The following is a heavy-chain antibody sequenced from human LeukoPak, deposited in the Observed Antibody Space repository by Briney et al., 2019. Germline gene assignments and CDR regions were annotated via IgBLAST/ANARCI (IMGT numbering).Heavy chain of an antibody. V-gene: IGHV3-73*01. CDR1: GFTFSGSA. D-gene: IGHD5-18*01. Sequence: GGSLRLSCAASGFTFSGSAVHWVRQASGKGLEWVGRIRSKANSYATAYAASVKGRFTISRDDSKNTAYLQMNSLKTEDTAVYYCTRWEMDTAMVFDYWGQGTLVTVSS. CDR3: TRWEMDTAMVFDY. CDR2: IRSKANSYAT. J-gene: IGHJ4*02.